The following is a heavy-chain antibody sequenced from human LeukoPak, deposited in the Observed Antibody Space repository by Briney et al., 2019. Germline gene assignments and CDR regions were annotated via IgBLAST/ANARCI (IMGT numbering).Heavy chain of an antibody. D-gene: IGHD6-19*01. Sequence: GASVKVSCKSSGYPFTDYYMHWVRQAPGQGLEWMGWINPNSGGTNYAQRFQGRVTMTRDTSISTAYMELSRLRSDDTAVYYCAREEPVAATGPDYWGQGTLVTVSS. CDR3: AREEPVAATGPDY. V-gene: IGHV1-2*02. CDR1: GYPFTDYY. J-gene: IGHJ4*02. CDR2: INPNSGGT.